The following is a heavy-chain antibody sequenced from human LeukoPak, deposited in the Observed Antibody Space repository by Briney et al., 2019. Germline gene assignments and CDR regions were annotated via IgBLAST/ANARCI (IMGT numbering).Heavy chain of an antibody. D-gene: IGHD3-9*01. CDR1: GFTFSSYS. V-gene: IGHV3-30*03. CDR2: ISYDASNK. J-gene: IGHJ4*02. Sequence: PGGSLRLSCAASGFTFSSYSMNWVRQAPGKGLEWVAVISYDASNKYYADSVKGRFTISRDNAKNSLYLQMNSLRAEDTAVYYCARSGWYYDILTGFDYWGQGTLVTVSS. CDR3: ARSGWYYDILTGFDY.